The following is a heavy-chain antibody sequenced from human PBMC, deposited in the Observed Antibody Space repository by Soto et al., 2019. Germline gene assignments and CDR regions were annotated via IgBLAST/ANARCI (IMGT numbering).Heavy chain of an antibody. CDR2: IWYDGSNS. D-gene: IGHD6-6*01. CDR1: GFIFSSYG. Sequence: QVQLVESGGAVVQPGRSLRLSCAASGFIFSSYGMHWVRQAPGKGLEWVAVIWYDGSNSYYADSVKGRFTISRDNSMNTLFLQMTSLRADDTAVYYCARQYSSCQDYWGQGTLVTVSS. V-gene: IGHV3-33*01. CDR3: ARQYSSCQDY. J-gene: IGHJ4*02.